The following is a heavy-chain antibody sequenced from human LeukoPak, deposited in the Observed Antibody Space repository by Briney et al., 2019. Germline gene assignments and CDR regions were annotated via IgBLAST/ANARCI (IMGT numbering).Heavy chain of an antibody. J-gene: IGHJ4*02. D-gene: IGHD3-10*01. Sequence: SETLSLTCTVSGDSISSNYWGWIRQPAGKGLEWIGRTYTSGYTNYNPSLKSRVAMSLDTSKNQFSLKLSSVTAADTAVYYCARGYYYGSGSPQFDYWGQGTLVTVSS. CDR1: GDSISSNY. CDR2: TYTSGYT. CDR3: ARGYYYGSGSPQFDY. V-gene: IGHV4-4*07.